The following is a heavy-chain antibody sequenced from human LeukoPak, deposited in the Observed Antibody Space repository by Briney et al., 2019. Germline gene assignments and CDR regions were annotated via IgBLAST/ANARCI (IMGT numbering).Heavy chain of an antibody. V-gene: IGHV4-61*02. CDR2: IYTSGST. J-gene: IGHJ4*02. D-gene: IGHD6-19*01. Sequence: SQTLSLTCTVSGGSISSGSYYWSWIRQPAGKGLEWIGRIYTSGSTNYNPSLKSRVTISVDTSKNQFSLKLSSVTAADTAVYYCARDISDSSGWEKIDYFDYWGQGTLVTVSS. CDR3: ARDISDSSGWEKIDYFDY. CDR1: GGSISSGSYY.